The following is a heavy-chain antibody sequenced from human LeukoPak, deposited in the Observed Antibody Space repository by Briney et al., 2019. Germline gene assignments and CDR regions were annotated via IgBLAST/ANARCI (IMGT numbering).Heavy chain of an antibody. CDR3: ARQRPLAWLAYFLY. D-gene: IGHD6-19*01. CDR2: INHSGST. V-gene: IGHV4-34*01. CDR1: GGSFRVYY. J-gene: IGHJ4*02. Sequence: SETLSLTCAVYGGSFRVYYWSWIRQPPGKGREWMGEINHSGSTNYNPSLKSRGTISVDTSKNQFSLKLSSVTAADPAVYYCARQRPLAWLAYFLYWGQGTLVTVSS.